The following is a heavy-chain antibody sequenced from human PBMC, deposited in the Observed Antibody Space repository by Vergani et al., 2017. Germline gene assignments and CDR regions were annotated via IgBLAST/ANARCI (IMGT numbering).Heavy chain of an antibody. Sequence: EVQLEESGGGLVLPGRSLRLSCVASGFTSAGYAMHWVRQPPGKGLEWVSGISWNSNSLGYADSVKGRFTISRDNAKNSLYLQMNSLRAEDTALYYCAKDLGTSSGGGWFDPWGQGTLVTVSS. CDR3: AKDLGTSSGGGWFDP. V-gene: IGHV3-9*02. J-gene: IGHJ5*02. CDR1: GFTSAGYA. D-gene: IGHD6-6*01. CDR2: ISWNSNSL.